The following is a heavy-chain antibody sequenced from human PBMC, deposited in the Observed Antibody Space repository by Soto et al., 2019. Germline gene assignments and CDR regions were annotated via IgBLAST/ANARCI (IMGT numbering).Heavy chain of an antibody. CDR1: GGTFSSYA. D-gene: IGHD5-18*01. Sequence: QVQLVQSGAEVKKPGSSVKVSCKASGGTFSSYAISWVRQAPGQGLEWMGGIIPIFGTANYAQKFQGRVTITADASTSTACMALSSLRSEDTAVYYCARPRYSYGYPENYFDYWGQGTLVPVSS. CDR2: IIPIFGTA. J-gene: IGHJ4*02. CDR3: ARPRYSYGYPENYFDY. V-gene: IGHV1-69*01.